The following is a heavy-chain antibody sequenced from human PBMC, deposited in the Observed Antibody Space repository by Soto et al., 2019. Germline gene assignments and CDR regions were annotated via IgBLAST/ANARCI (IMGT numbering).Heavy chain of an antibody. J-gene: IGHJ4*02. D-gene: IGHD1-26*01. CDR2: ISGSGGST. V-gene: IGHV3-23*01. CDR3: AKGRRWELLHYFDY. Sequence: EVQLLESGGGLVQPGGSLRLSCAASGFTFSNYAMTWVRQAPGKGLEWVSAISGSGGSTYYADSVKGRFTISRDNSKNTLYLQMNSLRAEDTAVYYCAKGRRWELLHYFDYWGQGTLVTVSS. CDR1: GFTFSNYA.